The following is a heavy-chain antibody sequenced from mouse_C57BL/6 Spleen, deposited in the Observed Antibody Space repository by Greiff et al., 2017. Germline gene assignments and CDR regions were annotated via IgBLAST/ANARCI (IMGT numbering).Heavy chain of an antibody. Sequence: QVQLQQPGAELVKPGASVKLSCKASGYTFTSYWMHWVKQRPGQGLEWIGMFHPNSGSTNYNEKFKSKATLTVDKSSSTAYMQLSSLTSEDSAVYYCARSITTVVANFDYWGQGTTLTISS. CDR1: GYTFTSYW. CDR3: ARSITTVVANFDY. D-gene: IGHD1-1*01. J-gene: IGHJ2*01. CDR2: FHPNSGST. V-gene: IGHV1-64*01.